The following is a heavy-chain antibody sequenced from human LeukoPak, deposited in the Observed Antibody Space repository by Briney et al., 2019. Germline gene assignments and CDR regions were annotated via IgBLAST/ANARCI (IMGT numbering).Heavy chain of an antibody. CDR3: ARDRVTSATTSGNWFDP. D-gene: IGHD3-10*01. CDR2: IYTSGST. Sequence: PSETLSLTCTVSGGSISSYYWSWIRQPAGKGLEWIGRIYTSGSTNYNPSLKSRVTMSVDTSKNQFSLKLSSVTAADTAVYYCARDRVTSATTSGNWFDPWGQGTLVTVSS. J-gene: IGHJ5*02. V-gene: IGHV4-4*07. CDR1: GGSISSYY.